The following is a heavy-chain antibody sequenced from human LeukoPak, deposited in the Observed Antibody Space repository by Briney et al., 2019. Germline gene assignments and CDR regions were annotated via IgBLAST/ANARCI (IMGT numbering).Heavy chain of an antibody. CDR3: ARGRTVYAHFDY. Sequence: ASVKVSCKASGYTFTGYYMHWVRQAPGQGLEWMGYIYPNSGATKYAQKFQGRVTMTRDTSISTAYMELSGLGSDDTAVYYCARGRTVYAHFDYWGQGTLVTVSS. CDR1: GYTFTGYY. D-gene: IGHD2-8*01. J-gene: IGHJ4*02. V-gene: IGHV1-2*02. CDR2: IYPNSGAT.